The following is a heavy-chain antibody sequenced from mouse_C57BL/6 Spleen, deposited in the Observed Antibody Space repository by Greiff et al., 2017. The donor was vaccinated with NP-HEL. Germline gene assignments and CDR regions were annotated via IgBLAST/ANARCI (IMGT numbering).Heavy chain of an antibody. Sequence: VQLQQSGAELVRPGASVTLSCKASGYTFTDYEMHWVKQTPVHGLEWIGAIDPETGGTAYNQKFKGKAILTADKSSSTAYMELRSLTSEDSAVYYCTRNSNPYAMDYWGQGTSVTVSS. D-gene: IGHD2-5*01. V-gene: IGHV1-15*01. CDR3: TRNSNPYAMDY. CDR1: GYTFTDYE. J-gene: IGHJ4*01. CDR2: IDPETGGT.